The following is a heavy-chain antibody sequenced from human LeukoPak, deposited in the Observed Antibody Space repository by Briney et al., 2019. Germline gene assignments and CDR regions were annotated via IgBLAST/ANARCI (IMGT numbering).Heavy chain of an antibody. J-gene: IGHJ3*02. CDR1: GGSISSGGYY. CDR3: ARAVIAARPPDAFDI. Sequence: PSQTLSLTCTVSGGSISSGGYYWSWIRQPPGKGLEWIGYIYHSGSTYYNPSLKSRVTISVDRSKNQFSLKLSSVTAADTAVYYCARAVIAARPPDAFDIWGQGTMVTVSS. V-gene: IGHV4-30-2*01. D-gene: IGHD6-6*01. CDR2: IYHSGST.